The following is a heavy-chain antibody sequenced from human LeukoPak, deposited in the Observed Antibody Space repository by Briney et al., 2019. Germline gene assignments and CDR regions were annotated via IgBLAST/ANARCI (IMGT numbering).Heavy chain of an antibody. CDR3: AKDGPYYYGSGSYYTN. D-gene: IGHD3-10*01. CDR1: GFTFSTYA. J-gene: IGHJ4*02. V-gene: IGHV3-23*01. CDR2: ISGSGGST. Sequence: GGSLRLSCAAPGFTFSTYAMTWVRRAPGKGLEWVSTISGSGGSTDYADSVKGRFTISRDNSKNTVYLQMNSLRAEDTAVYYCAKDGPYYYGSGSYYTNWGQGTLVTVSS.